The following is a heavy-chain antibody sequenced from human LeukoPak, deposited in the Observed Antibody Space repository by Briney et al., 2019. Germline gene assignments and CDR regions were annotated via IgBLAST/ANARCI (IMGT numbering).Heavy chain of an antibody. J-gene: IGHJ6*03. V-gene: IGHV3-48*01. CDR2: ISSSTSTI. D-gene: IGHD3-10*01. CDR3: ATNSGPFLDTYYYYYMDV. CDR1: GFTFSSYD. Sequence: GGSLRLSCAASGFTFSSYDMNWVRQAPGKGLEWVSYISSSTSTIYYADSVKGRFTISRDNAKNSLYLQMNSLRAEDTAVYYCATNSGPFLDTYYYYYMDVWGIGTTVTVSS.